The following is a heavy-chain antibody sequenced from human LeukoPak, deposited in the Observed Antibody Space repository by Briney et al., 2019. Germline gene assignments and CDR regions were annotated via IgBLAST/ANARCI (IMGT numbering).Heavy chain of an antibody. D-gene: IGHD5-18*01. Sequence: GGSLRLSCAASGFTFSSYAMSWVRQAPGKGLEWVSGISGSGGSTYYADSVKDRFTISRDNSKNTLYLQMDSLRAEDTAIYYCANLLGIQLWFTWGQGTLVTVSS. J-gene: IGHJ5*02. CDR1: GFTFSSYA. V-gene: IGHV3-23*01. CDR2: ISGSGGST. CDR3: ANLLGIQLWFT.